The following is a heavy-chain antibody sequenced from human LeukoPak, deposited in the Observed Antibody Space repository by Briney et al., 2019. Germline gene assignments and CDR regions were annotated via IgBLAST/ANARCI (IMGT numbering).Heavy chain of an antibody. CDR2: INHSGST. CDR3: ARGDPFD. V-gene: IGHV4-34*01. Sequence: SETLSLTCAVYGGSFSGYYWSWIRQPPGKGLEWIGEINHSGSTNYNPSLKSRVTISVDTSKNQFSLKLSSVTAADTAVYYCARGDPFDWGQGTLVTVSS. J-gene: IGHJ4*02. CDR1: GGSFSGYY. D-gene: IGHD3-9*01.